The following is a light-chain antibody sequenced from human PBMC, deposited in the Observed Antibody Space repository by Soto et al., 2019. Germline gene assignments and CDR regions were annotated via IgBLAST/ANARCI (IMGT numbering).Light chain of an antibody. J-gene: IGKJ4*01. CDR1: QSISSW. Sequence: DIQMTPSPSTLSSSVGDRVTITCRASQSISSWLAWYQQKPGKAPNLLIYKASRLETGVPSRFSGSGSGTEFTLTINFLQPDDFATYYCQQYNSYSPLTFGGGTKVDIK. CDR2: KAS. V-gene: IGKV1-5*03. CDR3: QQYNSYSPLT.